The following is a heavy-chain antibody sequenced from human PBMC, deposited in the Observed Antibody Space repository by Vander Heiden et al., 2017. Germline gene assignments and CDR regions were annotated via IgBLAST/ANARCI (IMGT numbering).Heavy chain of an antibody. Sequence: QVQLQESGPGLVKPSETLSLTCTVSGGSISSYYWSWIRQPPGKGLEWIGYIYYSGSTNYNPALKSRVTISVDTSKNQFSLKLSSVTAADTAVYYCARGGMGRIRFDPWGQGTLVTVSS. CDR1: GGSISSYY. J-gene: IGHJ5*02. CDR2: IYYSGST. D-gene: IGHD2-15*01. CDR3: ARGGMGRIRFDP. V-gene: IGHV4-59*01.